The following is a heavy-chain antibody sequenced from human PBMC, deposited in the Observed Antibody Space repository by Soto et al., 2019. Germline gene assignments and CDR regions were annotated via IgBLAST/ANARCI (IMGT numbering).Heavy chain of an antibody. Sequence: GGSLRLSCAASGFTFSSYGMHWVRQAPGKGLEWVAVIWYDGSNKYYADSVKGRFTISRDNSKNTLYLQMNSLRAEDTAVYYCARDNLEVAVLDYWGQGTLVTVSS. D-gene: IGHD6-19*01. J-gene: IGHJ4*02. CDR1: GFTFSSYG. CDR2: IWYDGSNK. V-gene: IGHV3-33*01. CDR3: ARDNLEVAVLDY.